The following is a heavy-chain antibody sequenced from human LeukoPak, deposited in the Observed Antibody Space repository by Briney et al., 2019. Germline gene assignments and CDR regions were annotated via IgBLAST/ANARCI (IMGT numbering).Heavy chain of an antibody. D-gene: IGHD2-15*01. V-gene: IGHV4-39*07. CDR1: GGSISSSSYY. CDR3: ARGYCSGGSCYSYYYYNYMDV. CDR2: IYYSGST. J-gene: IGHJ6*03. Sequence: PSQTLSLTCTVSGGSISSSSYYWGWIRQPPGKGLEWIGSIYYSGSTYYNPSLKSRVTISVDTSKNQFSLKLSSVTAADTAVYYCARGYCSGGSCYSYYYYNYMDVWGKGTTVTVSS.